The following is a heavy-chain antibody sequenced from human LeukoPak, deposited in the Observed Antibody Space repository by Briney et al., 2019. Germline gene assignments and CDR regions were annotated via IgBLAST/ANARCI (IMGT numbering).Heavy chain of an antibody. CDR3: ARDRGYSYGLLFTTSHPDYYYMDV. CDR2: INHSGST. D-gene: IGHD5-18*01. Sequence: SETLSLTCAVYGGSFSGYYWSWIRQPPGEGLEWIGEINHSGSTNYNPSLKSRVTISVDTSKNQFSLELSSVTAADTAVYYCARDRGYSYGLLFTTSHPDYYYMDVWGKGTTVTVSS. V-gene: IGHV4-34*01. CDR1: GGSFSGYY. J-gene: IGHJ6*03.